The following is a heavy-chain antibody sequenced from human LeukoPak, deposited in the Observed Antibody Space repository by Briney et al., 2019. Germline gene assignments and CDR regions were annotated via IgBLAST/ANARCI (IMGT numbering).Heavy chain of an antibody. V-gene: IGHV4-34*01. CDR2: INHSGST. CDR3: ARDDDAQGD. J-gene: IGHJ4*02. Sequence: PSETLSLTCAVYGGSFSGYYWSWIRQPPGKGLEWIGEINHSGSTNYNPSLKSRVTISVDTSKNQFSLKLSSVTAADTAVYYCARDDDAQGDWGQGTLVTVSS. D-gene: IGHD1-1*01. CDR1: GGSFSGYY.